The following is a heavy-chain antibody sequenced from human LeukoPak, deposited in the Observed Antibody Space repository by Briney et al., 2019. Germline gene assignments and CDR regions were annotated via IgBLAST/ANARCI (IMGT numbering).Heavy chain of an antibody. D-gene: IGHD6-13*01. CDR1: GGSISSYY. J-gene: IGHJ4*02. CDR2: IYTSGST. CDR3: VFSSWHGGYYFDY. V-gene: IGHV4-4*07. Sequence: PSETLSLTCTVSGGSISSYYWSWIRQPAGKGLEWIGRIYTSGSTNYNPSLKSRATMSVDTSKNQFSLKLSSMTAADTAVYYCVFSSWHGGYYFDYWGQGTLVTVSS.